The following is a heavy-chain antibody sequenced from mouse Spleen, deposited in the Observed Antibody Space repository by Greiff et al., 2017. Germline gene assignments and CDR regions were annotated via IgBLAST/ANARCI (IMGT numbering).Heavy chain of an antibody. V-gene: IGHV14-4*01. J-gene: IGHJ4*01. CDR2: IDPENGDT. CDR1: GFNIKDDY. D-gene: IGHD3-1*01. CDR3: THSSGYVYAMDY. Sequence: VQLQQSGAELVRPGASVKLSCTASGFNIKDDYMHWVKQRPEQGLEWIGWIDPENGDTEYASKFQGKATITADTSSNTAYLQLSSLTSEDTAVYYCTHSSGYVYAMDYWGQGTSVTVSS.